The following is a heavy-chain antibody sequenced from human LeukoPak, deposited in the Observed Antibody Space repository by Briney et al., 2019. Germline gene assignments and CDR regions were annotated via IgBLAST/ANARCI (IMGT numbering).Heavy chain of an antibody. CDR2: IYPSDSDT. CDR1: GYSFTSYW. Sequence: GESLKISCKGSGYSFTSYWIGWVRQMPGKGLEWMGIIYPSDSDTRYSPSFQGQVTISADKSISTAYLQWSSLKASDTAMYYCARPTSSTYCTRGVCYLVDYWGQGTLVTVSS. CDR3: ARPTSSTYCTRGVCYLVDY. V-gene: IGHV5-51*01. D-gene: IGHD2-8*02. J-gene: IGHJ4*02.